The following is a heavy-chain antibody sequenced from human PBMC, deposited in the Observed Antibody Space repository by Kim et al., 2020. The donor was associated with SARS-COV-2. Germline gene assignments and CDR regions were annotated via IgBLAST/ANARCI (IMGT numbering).Heavy chain of an antibody. CDR3: AKEGLRFLEWLPIPDY. Sequence: GGSLRLSCAASGFTFSSYGMHWVRQAPGKGLEWVAVISYDGSNKYYADSVKGRFTISRDNSKNTLYLQMNSLRAEDTAVYYCAKEGLRFLEWLPIPDYWG. V-gene: IGHV3-30*18. CDR2: ISYDGSNK. CDR1: GFTFSSYG. D-gene: IGHD3-3*01. J-gene: IGHJ4*01.